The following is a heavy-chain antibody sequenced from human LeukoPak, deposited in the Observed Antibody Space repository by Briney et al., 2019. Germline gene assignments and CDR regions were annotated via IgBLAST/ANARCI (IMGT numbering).Heavy chain of an antibody. D-gene: IGHD3-9*01. J-gene: IGHJ6*03. CDR1: GFTFSNAW. CDR3: TTEVRYFDWLLPVYYYYYYMDV. V-gene: IGHV3-15*01. Sequence: KPGGSLRLSCAASGFTFSNAWMSWVRQAPGKGLEWVCRIKSKTDGGTADYAAPVKGRFTISRDDSKNTLYLQMNSLKTEDTAVYYCTTEVRYFDWLLPVYYYYYYMDVWRKGTTVTVSS. CDR2: IKSKTDGGTA.